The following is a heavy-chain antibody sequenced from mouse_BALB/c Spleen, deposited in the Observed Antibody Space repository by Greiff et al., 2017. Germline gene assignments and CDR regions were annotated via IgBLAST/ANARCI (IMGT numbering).Heavy chain of an antibody. CDR2: ISYSGST. CDR3: ARYDKLRLAY. D-gene: IGHD1-1*01. V-gene: IGHV3-8*02. Sequence: EVHLVESGPSLVKPSQTLSLTCSVTGDSITSGYWNWIRKFPGNKLEYMGYISYSGSTYYNPSLKSRISITRDTSKNQYYLQLNSVTTEDTATYYCARYDKLRLAYWGQGTLVTVSA. CDR1: GDSITSGY. J-gene: IGHJ3*01.